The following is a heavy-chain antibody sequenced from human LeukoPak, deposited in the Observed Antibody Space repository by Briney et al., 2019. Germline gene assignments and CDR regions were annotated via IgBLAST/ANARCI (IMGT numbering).Heavy chain of an antibody. Sequence: SETLSLTCAVYGGSFSGYYWSWIRQPPGKGLEWIGEINHSGSTNYNPSLKSRVTISVDTSKNQFSLKLSSVTAADTAVYYCVSSGWYQRGQNWFDPWGQGTLVTVSS. CDR3: VSSGWYQRGQNWFDP. J-gene: IGHJ5*02. CDR2: INHSGST. D-gene: IGHD6-19*01. V-gene: IGHV4-34*01. CDR1: GGSFSGYY.